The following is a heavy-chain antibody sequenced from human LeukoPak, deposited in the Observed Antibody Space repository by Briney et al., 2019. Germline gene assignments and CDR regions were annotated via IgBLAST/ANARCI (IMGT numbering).Heavy chain of an antibody. CDR3: AKDQLWFGELGSFDY. Sequence: GGSLRLSCAASGFTFSSYGMHWVRQAPGKGLEWVAFIRYDGSNKYYADSVKGRFTISRDNSKNTLYLQMNSLRAEDTAVYYCAKDQLWFGELGSFDYWGQGTLVTVSS. J-gene: IGHJ4*02. CDR1: GFTFSSYG. V-gene: IGHV3-30*02. CDR2: IRYDGSNK. D-gene: IGHD3-10*01.